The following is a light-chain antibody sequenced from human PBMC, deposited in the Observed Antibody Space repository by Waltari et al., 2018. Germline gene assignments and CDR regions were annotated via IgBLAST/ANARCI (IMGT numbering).Light chain of an antibody. CDR1: QSVSSTY. V-gene: IGKV3-20*01. CDR2: GAS. CDR3: QHYSSSSWT. J-gene: IGKJ1*01. Sequence: EIVLTQSPGTLSLSPGYRATLSCRASQSVSSTYLAWYQQKPGQAPGLLIYGASSRATGIPDRFSGSGSGTDFTLTISRLEPEDFAVYYCQHYSSSSWTFGQGTKVEIK.